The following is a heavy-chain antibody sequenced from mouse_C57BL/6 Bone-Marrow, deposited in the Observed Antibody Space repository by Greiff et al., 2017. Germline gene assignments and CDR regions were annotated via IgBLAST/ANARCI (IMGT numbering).Heavy chain of an antibody. Sequence: QVQLQQPGAELVKPGASVKLSCKASGYTFTSYWMHWVKQRPGQGLEWIGMIHPNSGSTNDNEKFKSKATLTVDKSSSTAYMQLSSLTSEDSAVYYCASGGDGYYACFAYWGQGTLVTVSA. V-gene: IGHV1-64*01. D-gene: IGHD2-3*01. CDR2: IHPNSGST. J-gene: IGHJ3*01. CDR1: GYTFTSYW. CDR3: ASGGDGYYACFAY.